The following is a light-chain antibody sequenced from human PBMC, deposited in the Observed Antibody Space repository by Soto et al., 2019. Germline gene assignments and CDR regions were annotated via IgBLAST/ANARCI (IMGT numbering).Light chain of an antibody. J-gene: IGKJ4*01. CDR1: QNVGNN. Sequence: EIVMTQSPATLSVSPGERATLSCRASQNVGNNLVWYQQKPGQAPRLLIYDASKRATGIPARFSASGSGTDFNLTISSLEPEDFAVYYCQHSSNWPLTFGGRTKVDIK. CDR3: QHSSNWPLT. V-gene: IGKV3-11*01. CDR2: DAS.